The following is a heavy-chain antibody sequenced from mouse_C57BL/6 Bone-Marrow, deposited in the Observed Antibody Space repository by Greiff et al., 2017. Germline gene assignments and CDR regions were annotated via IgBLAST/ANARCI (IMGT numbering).Heavy chain of an antibody. D-gene: IGHD1-1*01. V-gene: IGHV6-6*01. J-gene: IGHJ3*01. CDR2: IRNKANNHAT. Sequence: EVKLMESGGGLVQPGGSMKLSCAASGFTFSDAWMDWVRQSPEKGLEWVAEIRNKANNHATYYAESVKGRFTISRDDSKSSVYLQMNSLRAEDTGIYYCTMAPCITTVVATPFAYWGQGTLVTVSA. CDR1: GFTFSDAW. CDR3: TMAPCITTVVATPFAY.